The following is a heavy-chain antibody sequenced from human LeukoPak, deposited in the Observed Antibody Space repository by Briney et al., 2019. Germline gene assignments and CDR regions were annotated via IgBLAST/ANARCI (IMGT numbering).Heavy chain of an antibody. CDR1: GGSISSGSYY. V-gene: IGHV4-61*02. D-gene: IGHD6-19*01. CDR2: IYTSGST. CDR3: ARGNIAVAGDWFDP. J-gene: IGHJ5*02. Sequence: SQTLSLTCTVSGGSISSGSYYWSWIRQPAGKGLEWIGLIYTSGSTNYNPSLKSRVTISVDTSKNQFSLKLSSVTAADTAVYYCARGNIAVAGDWFDPWGQGTLVTVSS.